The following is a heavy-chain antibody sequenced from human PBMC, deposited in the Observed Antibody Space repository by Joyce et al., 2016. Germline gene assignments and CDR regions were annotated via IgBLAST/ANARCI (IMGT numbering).Heavy chain of an antibody. D-gene: IGHD1-14*01. CDR3: ARDGPKTTWDPGYYFDF. Sequence: QVKLVESGGGVVQPGRSLRLSCAASGFTFSGHSMHWVRQAPGKGLDWVAIISYDGKNKYYGDSMKGRFTISRDNSKNTVYLQVDSLRTEDTAVYYCARDGPKTTWDPGYYFDFWGQGTLVTVSS. CDR2: ISYDGKNK. CDR1: GFTFSGHS. V-gene: IGHV3-30*04. J-gene: IGHJ4*02.